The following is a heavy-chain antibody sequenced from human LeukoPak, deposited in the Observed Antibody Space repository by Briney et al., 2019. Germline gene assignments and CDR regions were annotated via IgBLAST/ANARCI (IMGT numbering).Heavy chain of an antibody. CDR2: ISYDGSNK. CDR1: GFTFSSYG. CDR3: AKDPRYYDSSGYPD. Sequence: GGSLRLSCAASGFTFSSYGMHWVRQAPGKGLEWVAVISYDGSNKYYADSVKGRFTISRDNSKNTLYPQMNSLRAEDTAVYYCAKDPRYYDSSGYPDWGQGTLVTVSS. J-gene: IGHJ4*02. V-gene: IGHV3-30*18. D-gene: IGHD3-22*01.